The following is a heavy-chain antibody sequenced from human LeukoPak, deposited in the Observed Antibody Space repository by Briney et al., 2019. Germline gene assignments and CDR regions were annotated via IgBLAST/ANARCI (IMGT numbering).Heavy chain of an antibody. CDR1: GFTFTDYA. D-gene: IGHD3-10*01. Sequence: GGSLRLSCAASGFTFTDYAMTWVRQAPGKGLEGVSSIRGNGGGPFYADSVKGRFTISRDNSENMLFLQMNSLRADDAAVYYCANDQIGVWPDAFDVWGQGAMVSVSS. V-gene: IGHV3-23*01. CDR2: IRGNGGGP. CDR3: ANDQIGVWPDAFDV. J-gene: IGHJ3*01.